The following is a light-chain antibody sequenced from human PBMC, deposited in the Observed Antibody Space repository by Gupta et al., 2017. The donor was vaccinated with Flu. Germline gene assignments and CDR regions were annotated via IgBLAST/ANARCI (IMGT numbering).Light chain of an antibody. Sequence: QTVVPQAPSFSVSPGGTVTLTCGFSSGSVSSTNTPSWYQQTPGQAPRTLIYSPNTRSSGVPDRFSGSIVGNKAALTITGAQADDESDYYCVLHVGSGIWVFGGGTKVTVL. V-gene: IGLV8-61*01. CDR2: SPN. J-gene: IGLJ3*02. CDR3: VLHVGSGIWV. CDR1: SGSVSSTNT.